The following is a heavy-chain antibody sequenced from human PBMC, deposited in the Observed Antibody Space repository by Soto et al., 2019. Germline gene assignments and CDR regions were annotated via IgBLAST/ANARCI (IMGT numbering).Heavy chain of an antibody. J-gene: IGHJ4*02. CDR3: PTTPPTPPVTGYFHS. V-gene: IGHV3-23*01. Sequence: GGCLGVGCAAAGFTFGGYAMGWGRQGAGKGLEWVSSISGSGGSTYFADSLKGRFTISIGNSKNTLYLQMNSPRAEDTAVYSCPTTPPTPPVTGYFHSWAQGTPVTVSS. CDR1: GFTFGGYA. CDR2: ISGSGGST.